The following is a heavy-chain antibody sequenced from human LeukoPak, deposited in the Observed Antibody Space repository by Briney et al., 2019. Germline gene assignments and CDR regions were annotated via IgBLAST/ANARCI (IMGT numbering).Heavy chain of an antibody. V-gene: IGHV1-69*11. CDR2: IIPMPGTT. J-gene: IGHJ4*02. D-gene: IGHD6-13*01. CDR3: AMSSSWPEFDY. Sequence: SVKVSCKASGGTFSSYAISWVQQAPGQGLEWMGRIIPMPGTTDYAQKFQGRVTITTDESTSTAYMELSSLRSEDTAVYYCAMSSSWPEFDYWGQGTLVTVSS. CDR1: GGTFSSYA.